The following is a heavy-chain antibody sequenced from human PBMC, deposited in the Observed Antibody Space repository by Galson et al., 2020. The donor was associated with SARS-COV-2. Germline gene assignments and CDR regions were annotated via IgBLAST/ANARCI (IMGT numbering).Heavy chain of an antibody. J-gene: IGHJ6*02. V-gene: IGHV6-1*01. CDR3: ARDLWKWLQRDSYGMDV. D-gene: IGHD5-12*01. Sequence: SQTLSLTCAISGDSVSSNSAAWNWIRQSPSRGLEWLGRTYYRSKWYNDYAVSVKSRITINPDTSKNQFSLQLNSVTPEDTAVYYCARDLWKWLQRDSYGMDVWGQGTTVTVSS. CDR2: TYYRSKWYN. CDR1: GDSVSSNSAA.